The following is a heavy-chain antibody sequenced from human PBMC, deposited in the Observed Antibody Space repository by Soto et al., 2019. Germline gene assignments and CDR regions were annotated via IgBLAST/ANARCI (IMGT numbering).Heavy chain of an antibody. CDR1: GYTFTNYG. CDR3: ARDREYYYDSSGNYYYHYGMDV. Sequence: ASVKVSCKASGYTFTNYGISWVRQAPGQGLEWMGWISGYNGNTKYAQKFQGRVTMTTDTPTNTAYMELRSLRSDDTAVYYCARDREYYYDSSGNYYYHYGMDVWGQGTTVTVSS. J-gene: IGHJ6*02. CDR2: ISGYNGNT. D-gene: IGHD3-22*01. V-gene: IGHV1-18*04.